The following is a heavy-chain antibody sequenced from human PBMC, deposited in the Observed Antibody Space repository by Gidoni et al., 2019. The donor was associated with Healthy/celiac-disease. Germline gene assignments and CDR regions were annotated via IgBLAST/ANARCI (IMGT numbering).Heavy chain of an antibody. D-gene: IGHD2-15*01. CDR2: IYYSGST. V-gene: IGHV4-61*01. CDR1: GGSVSSGSYY. J-gene: IGHJ6*02. CDR3: ASSPCSRSGGSCYKYYYYGMDV. Sequence: QVQLQESGPGLVKPSETLSLTCTVSGGSVSSGSYYWSWIRQPPGKGLEWIGYIYYSGSTNYNPSLKSRVTISVDTSKNQFSLKLSSVTAADTAVYYCASSPCSRSGGSCYKYYYYGMDVWGQGTTVTVSS.